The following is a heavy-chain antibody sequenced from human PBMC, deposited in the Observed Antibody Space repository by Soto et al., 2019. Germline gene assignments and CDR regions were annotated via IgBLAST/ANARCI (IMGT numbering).Heavy chain of an antibody. CDR1: GGTFSSYA. D-gene: IGHD3-22*01. CDR3: ARPGSTDTMNPNPFPH. V-gene: IGHV1-46*01. CDR2: INPSGGST. Sequence: ASVKVSCKASGGTFSSYAISWVRQAPGQGLEWMGIINPSGGSTSYAQKFQGRVTMTRDTSTSTVYMELSSLRSEDTAVYYCARPGSTDTMNPNPFPHWGQGTLVIVSS. J-gene: IGHJ1*01.